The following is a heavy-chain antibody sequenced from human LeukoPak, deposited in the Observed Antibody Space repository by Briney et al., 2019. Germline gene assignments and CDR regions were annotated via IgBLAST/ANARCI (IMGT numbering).Heavy chain of an antibody. V-gene: IGHV3-72*01. CDR1: GFPFRTYY. J-gene: IGHJ6*02. CDR2: SRAKGDSYST. CDR3: AREYFYGMDV. Sequence: TGGSLRLSCAASGFPFRTYYMDWVRQAPGKGLEWVGLSRAKGDSYSTEYAASVRGRFSISRDESQNSMFLHMNSLKTEDTAVYFCAREYFYGMDVWGQGTTVTVSS.